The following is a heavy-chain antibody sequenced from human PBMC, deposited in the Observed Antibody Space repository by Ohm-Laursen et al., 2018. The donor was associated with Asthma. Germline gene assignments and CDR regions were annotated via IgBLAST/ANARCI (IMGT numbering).Heavy chain of an antibody. CDR3: ARRDFSGGDTNAAFDI. CDR1: GFTFSIYA. J-gene: IGHJ3*02. CDR2: ISFAETYK. D-gene: IGHD2-21*02. Sequence: SLRLSCAASGFTFSIYALHWVRQAPGKGLEWVAIISFAETYKNYANSVKGRFTISKDNSKNTLFLQMNSLRPDDTAVYYCARRDFSGGDTNAAFDIWGQGTMVAVSS. V-gene: IGHV3-30*04.